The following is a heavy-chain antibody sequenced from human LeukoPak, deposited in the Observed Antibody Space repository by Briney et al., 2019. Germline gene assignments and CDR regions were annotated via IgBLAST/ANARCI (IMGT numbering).Heavy chain of an antibody. V-gene: IGHV4-61*01. J-gene: IGHJ3*01. CDR1: GGSVSSNSYY. CDR3: ARVGGVPLGALDV. Sequence: KPSETLSLTCTVSGGSVSSNSYYWGWIRQPPGKGLEWIGYIYQRGNTNYNPSLKSRVTLSLDTSKNQFSLKLDSVSVADTAVYYCARVGGVPLGALDVWGQGTVVTVS. D-gene: IGHD3-16*01. CDR2: IYQRGNT.